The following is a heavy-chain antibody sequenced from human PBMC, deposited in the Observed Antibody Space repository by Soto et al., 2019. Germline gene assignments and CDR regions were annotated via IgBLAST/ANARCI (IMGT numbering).Heavy chain of an antibody. J-gene: IGHJ6*02. CDR1: GYTFTGYY. Sequence: ASVKVSCKASGYTFTGYYMHWVRQAPGQGLEWMGWINPNSGGTNYAQKFQGWVTMTRDTSISTAYMELSRLRSDDTAVYYCATNSQEIAAAGGTHTYYYYGMDVWGQGTAVTVSS. CDR3: ATNSQEIAAAGGTHTYYYYGMDV. D-gene: IGHD6-13*01. V-gene: IGHV1-2*04. CDR2: INPNSGGT.